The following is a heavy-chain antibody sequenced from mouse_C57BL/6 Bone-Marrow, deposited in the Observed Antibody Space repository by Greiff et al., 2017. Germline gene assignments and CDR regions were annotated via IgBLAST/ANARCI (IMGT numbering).Heavy chain of an antibody. V-gene: IGHV1-54*01. Sequence: QVQLKQSGAELVRPGTSVKVSCKASGYAFTNYLIEWVKQRPGQGLEWIGVLNPGSGGTNYNEKFKGKATLTADKSSSTAYMQLSSRTSEDAAVYFCAREGVYGGFAYWGQGTLVTVSA. D-gene: IGHD1-1*01. J-gene: IGHJ3*01. CDR1: GYAFTNYL. CDR3: AREGVYGGFAY. CDR2: LNPGSGGT.